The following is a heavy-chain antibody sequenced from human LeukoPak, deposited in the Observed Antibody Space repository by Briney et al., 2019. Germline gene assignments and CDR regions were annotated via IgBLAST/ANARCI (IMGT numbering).Heavy chain of an antibody. V-gene: IGHV3-64*01. D-gene: IGHD1-26*01. J-gene: IGHJ4*02. CDR2: INNNGDST. Sequence: GGSLRLSCAASGYRFNDYAIHWFRQAPGKGLEYVSGINNNGDSTYYANSVKGRFTISRDNSKNTLYLQMGSLTSEDTAKYYCARDYQPGLMGPGGDFGAQGTLATAPS. CDR3: ARDYQPGLMGPGGDF. CDR1: GYRFNDYA.